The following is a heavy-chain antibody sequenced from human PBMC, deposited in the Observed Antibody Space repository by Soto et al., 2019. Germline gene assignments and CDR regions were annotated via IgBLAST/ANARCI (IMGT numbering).Heavy chain of an antibody. CDR3: ATLWGWYFDY. CDR1: GGSISSYY. D-gene: IGHD2-21*01. J-gene: IGHJ4*02. V-gene: IGHV4-59*01. CDR2: IYYSGST. Sequence: SETLSLTCTVSGGSISSYYWSWIRQPPGKGLEWIGYIYYSGSTNYNPSLKSRVTISVDTSKNQFSLKLSSVTAADTAVYYCATLWGWYFDYCGQRTLVTVS.